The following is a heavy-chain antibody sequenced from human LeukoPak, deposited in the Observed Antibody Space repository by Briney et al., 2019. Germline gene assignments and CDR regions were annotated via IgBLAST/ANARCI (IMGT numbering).Heavy chain of an antibody. Sequence: GGSLRLSCAASGFTFSSYSMNWVRQAPGKGLEWVSYISSSSSTIYYADSVKGRFTISRDNAKNSLYLQMNSLRAEDTAVYYCARGGDQDYYYYYMDVWGKGTTVTVSS. D-gene: IGHD2-21*02. CDR3: ARGGDQDYYYYYMDV. CDR1: GFTFSSYS. J-gene: IGHJ6*03. CDR2: ISSSSSTI. V-gene: IGHV3-48*01.